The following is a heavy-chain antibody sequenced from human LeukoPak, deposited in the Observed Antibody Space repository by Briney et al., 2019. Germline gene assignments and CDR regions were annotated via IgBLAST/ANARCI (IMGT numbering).Heavy chain of an antibody. CDR3: ATVEAYDSSGYFDY. D-gene: IGHD3-22*01. Sequence: SETLSLTCTVSGYSISSGYYWGWIRQPPGKGLEWIGSIYHSGSTYYNPSLKSRVTISVDTSKNQFSLKLSSVTAADTAVYYCATVEAYDSSGYFDYWGQGTLVTVSS. CDR2: IYHSGST. CDR1: GYSISSGYY. V-gene: IGHV4-38-2*02. J-gene: IGHJ4*02.